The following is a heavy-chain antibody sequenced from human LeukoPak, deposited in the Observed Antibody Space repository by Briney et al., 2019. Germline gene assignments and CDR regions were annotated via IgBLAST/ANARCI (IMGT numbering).Heavy chain of an antibody. J-gene: IGHJ5*02. CDR3: ARRYGYSSSWPNWFDP. Sequence: SETLSLTCAVYGGSFSGYYWSWIRQPPGKGLEWIGEINHSGSTNYNPSLKSRVTISVDTSKNQFSLKLSSVTAADTAVYYCARRYGYSSSWPNWFDPWGQGTLVTVSS. CDR1: GGSFSGYY. D-gene: IGHD6-13*01. CDR2: INHSGST. V-gene: IGHV4-34*01.